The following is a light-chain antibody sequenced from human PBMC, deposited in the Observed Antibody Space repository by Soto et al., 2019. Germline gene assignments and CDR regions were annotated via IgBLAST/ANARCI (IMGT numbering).Light chain of an antibody. CDR2: GAS. CDR3: QQYGSSPLT. V-gene: IGKV3-20*01. J-gene: IGKJ1*01. CDR1: QTISSSY. Sequence: IVLTQSPGTLSLSPGERATLSCRASQTISSSYLAWYQQKPGQAPRLLIYGASSRATGIPDRFRGSGSGTDFTLTMSRLEPEDFAVYYCQQYGSSPLTFGQGTNVDIK.